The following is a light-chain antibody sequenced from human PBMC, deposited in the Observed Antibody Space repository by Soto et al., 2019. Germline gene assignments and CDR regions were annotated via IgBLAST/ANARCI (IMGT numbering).Light chain of an antibody. J-gene: IGKJ4*01. Sequence: DIQMTQSPSSLSASVGDRVTITGRASQGISNYLAWYQQKPGKVPKLLIYAASTLQSGVPSRFSGSGSGTDFTLTISSLQPEDVATYYCQKYNSAPQTFGGGTKVDIK. CDR1: QGISNY. CDR3: QKYNSAPQT. V-gene: IGKV1-27*01. CDR2: AAS.